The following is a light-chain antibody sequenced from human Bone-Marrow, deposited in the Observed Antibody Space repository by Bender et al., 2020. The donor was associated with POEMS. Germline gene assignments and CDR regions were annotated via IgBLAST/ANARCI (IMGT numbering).Light chain of an antibody. Sequence: QSALTQPASVSGSPGQSVTISFTGTSSDVGNYNLVSWYQQRPGKVPKLMIYDVSNRPSGGSNRFSASKSGNTASLTISGLQAEDEADYYCCSYAGLSILVFGGGTKLTVL. CDR2: DVS. CDR1: SSDVGNYNL. CDR3: CSYAGLSILV. V-gene: IGLV2-23*02. J-gene: IGLJ3*02.